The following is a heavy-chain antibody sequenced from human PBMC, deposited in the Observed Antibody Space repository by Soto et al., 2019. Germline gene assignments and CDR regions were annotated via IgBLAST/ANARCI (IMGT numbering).Heavy chain of an antibody. D-gene: IGHD3-3*01. V-gene: IGHV3-23*01. J-gene: IGHJ6*02. Sequence: GVLRLSCAASGFTFSSYAMSWVRQAPGKGLEWVSAISGSGGSTYYADSVKGRFTISRDNSKNTLYLQMNSLRAEDTAVYYCAKEGSYYDFWSGYLAKYYYYAMDVWGQGTTVTVSS. CDR3: AKEGSYYDFWSGYLAKYYYYAMDV. CDR2: ISGSGGST. CDR1: GFTFSSYA.